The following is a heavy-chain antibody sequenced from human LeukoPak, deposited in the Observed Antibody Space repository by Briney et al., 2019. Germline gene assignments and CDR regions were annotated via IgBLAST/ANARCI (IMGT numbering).Heavy chain of an antibody. CDR3: AKGRSGSASWALQIFDN. CDR2: INRDGSQK. V-gene: IGHV3-7*03. Sequence: GGSLRLSCAASGFSLSGYWMTWVRQAPGKGLEWVANINRDGSQKNHVDSVQGRFTISRDNAKNSLYLQMSSLRAEDTAVYYCAKGRSGSASWALQIFDNWGQGTLVTVSS. CDR1: GFSLSGYW. D-gene: IGHD2-2*01. J-gene: IGHJ4*02.